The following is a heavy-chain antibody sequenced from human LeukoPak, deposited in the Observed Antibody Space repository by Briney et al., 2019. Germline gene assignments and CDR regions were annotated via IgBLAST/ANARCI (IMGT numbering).Heavy chain of an antibody. Sequence: ASVKVSCKASGYTFTSYGISWVRQAPGQGLEWMGWNTNYVQKLQGRVTMTTDTSTTTVYMELRSLRSDDTAVYYCARVYNTYYDFWSGHIYYMDVWGKGTTVTVSS. J-gene: IGHJ6*03. D-gene: IGHD3-3*01. CDR1: GYTFTSYG. CDR2: NT. V-gene: IGHV1-18*01. CDR3: ARVYNTYYDFWSGHIYYMDV.